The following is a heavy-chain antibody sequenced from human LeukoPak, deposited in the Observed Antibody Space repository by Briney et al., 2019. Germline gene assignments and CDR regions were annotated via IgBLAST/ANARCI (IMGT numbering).Heavy chain of an antibody. D-gene: IGHD5-18*01. CDR3: ASEDTAMDNSFDY. Sequence: GSLRLSCAASGFTVSSNYMSWVRQAPGKGLEWVSVIYSGGSTYYADSVKVRFTISRDNSKNTLYLQMNSLRAEDTAVYYCASEDTAMDNSFDYWGQGTLVTVSS. CDR1: GFTVSSNY. V-gene: IGHV3-53*01. CDR2: IYSGGST. J-gene: IGHJ4*02.